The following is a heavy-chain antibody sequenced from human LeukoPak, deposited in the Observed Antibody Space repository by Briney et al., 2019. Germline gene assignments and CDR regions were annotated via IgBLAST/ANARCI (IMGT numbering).Heavy chain of an antibody. V-gene: IGHV3-15*01. CDR3: TTRKRYCGGDCYPLDY. D-gene: IGHD2-21*02. J-gene: IGHJ4*02. Sequence: GGSLRLSCAASGFTFSNAWMNWVRQAPGKGLEWVGRIKSESDGGTTDYAAPGKGIFTIERDDTKKRMYMKMNSLKTEDTAVYYCTTRKRYCGGDCYPLDYWGQGTLVTVSS. CDR2: IKSESDGGTT. CDR1: GFTFSNAW.